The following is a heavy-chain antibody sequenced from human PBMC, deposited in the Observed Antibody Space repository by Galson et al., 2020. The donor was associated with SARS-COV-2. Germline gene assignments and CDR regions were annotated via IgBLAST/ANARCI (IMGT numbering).Heavy chain of an antibody. V-gene: IGHV3-48*03. D-gene: IGHD4-17*01. J-gene: IGHJ6*02. CDR2: ISSSGSTI. Sequence: GGSLRPSCAPSGSTFSSYEMNWVRQAPGKGLEWVSYISSSGSTIYYADSVKGRFTISRDNAKNSLYLQMNSLRAEDTAVYYCARDKVYGDLDVWGQGTTVTVSS. CDR3: ARDKVYGDLDV. CDR1: GSTFSSYE.